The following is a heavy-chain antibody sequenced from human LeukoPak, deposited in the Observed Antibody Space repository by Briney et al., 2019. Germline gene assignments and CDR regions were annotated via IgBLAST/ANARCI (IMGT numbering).Heavy chain of an antibody. Sequence: SETLSLTCTVSGGSISSYYWNWIRQPPGKGPELIGYIYYSGTTNYNPSLKSRVTISVDTSKNQFSLKLSSVTAADTAVYYCARDVIAAPGTSDYWGQGALVTVSS. CDR1: GGSISSYY. CDR2: IYYSGTT. V-gene: IGHV4-59*12. CDR3: ARDVIAAPGTSDY. D-gene: IGHD6-13*01. J-gene: IGHJ4*02.